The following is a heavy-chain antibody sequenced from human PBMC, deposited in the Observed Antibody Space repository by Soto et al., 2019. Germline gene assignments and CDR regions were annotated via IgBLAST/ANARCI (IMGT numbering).Heavy chain of an antibody. D-gene: IGHD3-10*01. CDR3: ARTHYASGTSSYMDV. Sequence: GSGPTLVNPTQTLTLTRTFSGFSLSTRGMCVSWIRRPPGKALEWLARIDWDADKYYRTSLKTRLTISKDTPKNQVVLTMTNMDPVDTATYYCARTHYASGTSSYMDVWGKGSTVTVSS. V-gene: IGHV2-70*11. J-gene: IGHJ6*03. CDR2: IDWDADK. CDR1: GFSLSTRGMC.